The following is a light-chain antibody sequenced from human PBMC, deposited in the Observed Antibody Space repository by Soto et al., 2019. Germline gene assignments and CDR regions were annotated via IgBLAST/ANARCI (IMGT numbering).Light chain of an antibody. Sequence: ALTQPASVSGSPGQSITISCTGTSSDVGGYSYVSWYQQPPGKAPKLMIYDVSDRPSGVSNRFSGSKSGNTASLTISGLQAEDEADYYCSSYTSSSLYVFGTGTKVTVL. J-gene: IGLJ1*01. CDR2: DVS. V-gene: IGLV2-14*01. CDR3: SSYTSSSLYV. CDR1: SSDVGGYSY.